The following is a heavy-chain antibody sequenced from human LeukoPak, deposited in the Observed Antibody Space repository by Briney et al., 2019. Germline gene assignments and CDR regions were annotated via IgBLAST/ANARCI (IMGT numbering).Heavy chain of an antibody. Sequence: GGSLRLSCAASGFTFSSYAMSWVRQAPGKGLEWVSGISGGGGSTYYADSVNGRFTISRDKSRNTLYLQMNSLRAEDTAVYYCAKDNLSYYYDSSGYGMDVWGQGTTVTVSS. J-gene: IGHJ6*02. D-gene: IGHD3-22*01. CDR1: GFTFSSYA. CDR2: ISGGGGST. V-gene: IGHV3-23*01. CDR3: AKDNLSYYYDSSGYGMDV.